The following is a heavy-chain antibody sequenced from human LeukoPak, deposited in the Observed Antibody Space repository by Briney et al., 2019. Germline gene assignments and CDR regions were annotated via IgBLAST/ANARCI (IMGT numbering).Heavy chain of an antibody. D-gene: IGHD3-3*01. CDR1: GGSISSNTYY. CDR2: IFYSGTT. CDR3: ARHPDYDFWSGQIVY. Sequence: PSETLSLTCTVSGGSISSNTYYWGWIRQPPGKGLEWIGSIFYSGTTYYNPSLKSQVTISVDTSKNQISLKLSSVTAADTAVYYCARHPDYDFWSGQIVYWGQGNMVTVSS. J-gene: IGHJ4*02. V-gene: IGHV4-39*01.